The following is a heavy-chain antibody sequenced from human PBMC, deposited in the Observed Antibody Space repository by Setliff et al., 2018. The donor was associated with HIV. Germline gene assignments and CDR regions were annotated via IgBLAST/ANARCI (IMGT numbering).Heavy chain of an antibody. J-gene: IGHJ4*02. CDR1: GYTFTNYG. V-gene: IGHV1-18*01. CDR2: ISGYNGKT. Sequence: ASVKVSCKASGYTFTNYGINWVRQAPGLGLEWMGWISGYNGKTEYAQRFQDRVTMTTDTSTNTVYMEMRRLTSDDTAVYYCVREGVPTVDEEWYYFDQWGQGTLVTVSS. D-gene: IGHD3-3*01. CDR3: VREGVPTVDEEWYYFDQ.